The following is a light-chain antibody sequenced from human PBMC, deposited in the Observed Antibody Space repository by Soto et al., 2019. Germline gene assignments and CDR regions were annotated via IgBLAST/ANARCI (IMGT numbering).Light chain of an antibody. CDR3: QHYGSSRRT. CDR2: GAS. V-gene: IGKV3-20*01. CDR1: QSVSSNF. J-gene: IGKJ1*01. Sequence: ENVLTQSPGTLSLSPGERATLSCRASQSVSSNFLAWYQQQPGQAPRLLIYGASSRAPGIPDRFSGSGSGTDFTLTSSRLEPEDFAVYYCQHYGSSRRTFGQGTKVEVK.